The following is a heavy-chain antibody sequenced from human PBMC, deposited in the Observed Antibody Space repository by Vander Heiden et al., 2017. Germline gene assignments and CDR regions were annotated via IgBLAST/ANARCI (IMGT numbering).Heavy chain of an antibody. Sequence: QVQLVDSRGRAVQPGRSLIPSCPPSGFTFSSYAIHWVRQAPGKGLEWVAVISYDGSNKYYADSVKGRFTISRDNSKNTLYLQMNSLRAEDTAVYYCARDLGFLDYWGQGTLVTVSS. CDR2: ISYDGSNK. CDR3: ARDLGFLDY. J-gene: IGHJ4*02. CDR1: GFTFSSYA. V-gene: IGHV3-30-3*01.